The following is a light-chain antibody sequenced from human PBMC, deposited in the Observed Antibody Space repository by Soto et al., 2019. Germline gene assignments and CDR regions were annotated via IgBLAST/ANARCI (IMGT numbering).Light chain of an antibody. V-gene: IGKV1-5*01. CDR2: DAS. CDR1: QSITSW. J-gene: IGKJ1*01. Sequence: DIQMTQSPSTLSASVGDRVTITCRASQSITSWLAWYQQTPGKAPKLLMYDASSLHSGVPSRFSGSGSGTEFTRTISSLQPDDSATYYCRQYNSYFQTFGRGTKVDIK. CDR3: RQYNSYFQT.